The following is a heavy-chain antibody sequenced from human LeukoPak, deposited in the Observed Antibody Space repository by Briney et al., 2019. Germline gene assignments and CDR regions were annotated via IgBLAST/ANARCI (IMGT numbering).Heavy chain of an antibody. V-gene: IGHV4-38-2*01. CDR3: ARTRYCSGATCYSPELFDS. CDR2: IFHGGNT. CDR1: GYSISSGFH. J-gene: IGHJ4*02. Sequence: PSETLSPTCAVSGYSISSGFHWGWLRQSPGKGLEWIGSIFHGGNTYYNPSLKSRVTISVDTSMNQFSLRVTSVTAADTAVYYCARTRYCSGATCYSPELFDSWGQGTLVTVSS. D-gene: IGHD2-15*01.